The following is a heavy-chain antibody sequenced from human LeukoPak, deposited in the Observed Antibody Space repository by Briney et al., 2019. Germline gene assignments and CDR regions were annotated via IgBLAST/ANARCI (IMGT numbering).Heavy chain of an antibody. CDR1: GFTFSSYS. J-gene: IGHJ4*02. CDR3: ARDNDLLRYFDWPLDY. D-gene: IGHD3-9*01. Sequence: PGGSLRLSCAASGFTFSSYSINWVRQAPGKGLEWVSSISSSNSYIYYADSVKGRFTISRDNAKNSLYLQMNSLRAEDTAVYYCARDNDLLRYFDWPLDYWGQGTLVTVSS. V-gene: IGHV3-21*01. CDR2: ISSSNSYI.